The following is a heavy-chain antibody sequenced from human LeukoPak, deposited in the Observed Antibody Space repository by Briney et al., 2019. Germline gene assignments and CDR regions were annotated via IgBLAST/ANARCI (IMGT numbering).Heavy chain of an antibody. CDR2: INPSGGST. CDR3: ARATTLTGTTTGDISNDY. D-gene: IGHD1-7*01. V-gene: IGHV1-46*01. CDR1: GYTFTSYY. Sequence: ASVNVSCTASGYTFTSYYMHWVRQAPGQGLEWMGIINPSGGSTSYAQKFQGRVTMTRDTSTSTVYMELSSLRSEDTAVYYCARATTLTGTTTGDISNDYWGQGTLVTVSS. J-gene: IGHJ4*02.